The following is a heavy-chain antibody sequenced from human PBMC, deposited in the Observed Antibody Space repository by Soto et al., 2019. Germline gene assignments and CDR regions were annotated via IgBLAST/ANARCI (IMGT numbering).Heavy chain of an antibody. Sequence: EVQLVESGGGLVQPGGSLRLSCAASGFTVSSNYMSWVRQAPGKGLEWVSVIYSGGSTYYADSVKGRFTISRHNSKNTLYLQMTSLRAEDTAVYYCARVFVEWELYYFDYWGQGTLVTVSS. CDR3: ARVFVEWELYYFDY. J-gene: IGHJ4*02. CDR1: GFTVSSNY. D-gene: IGHD1-26*01. CDR2: IYSGGST. V-gene: IGHV3-53*04.